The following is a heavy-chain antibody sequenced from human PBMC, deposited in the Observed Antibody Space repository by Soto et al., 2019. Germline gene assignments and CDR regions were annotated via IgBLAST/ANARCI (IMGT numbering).Heavy chain of an antibody. CDR3: AREMYSSDYFVKWFEP. Sequence: QVRLVASGGGVGQPGRSLRLSCTASGFSFSSYAMYWFRQPPGKGLEWVAVISHDGINKHYADSVKGRDTVSRDNSNHSLDLQQHSLRGEDTAMYYCAREMYSSDYFVKWFEPWGQGTLVTVSS. V-gene: IGHV3-30-3*01. CDR1: GFSFSSYA. D-gene: IGHD6-19*01. CDR2: ISHDGINK. J-gene: IGHJ5*02.